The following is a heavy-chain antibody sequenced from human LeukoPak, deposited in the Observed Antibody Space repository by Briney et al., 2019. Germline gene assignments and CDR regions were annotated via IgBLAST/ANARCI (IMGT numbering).Heavy chain of an antibody. Sequence: GGSLRLSCAASKFTFSDYYMSWIRQAPGKGLEWVSCISSSGSTIYYADSVKGRFTISRDNAKNSLYLQMNSLRAEDTAVYFCATGKQTGSYIEYWGQGTLVTVSS. CDR2: ISSSGSTI. CDR1: KFTFSDYY. CDR3: ATGKQTGSYIEY. J-gene: IGHJ4*02. D-gene: IGHD7-27*01. V-gene: IGHV3-11*01.